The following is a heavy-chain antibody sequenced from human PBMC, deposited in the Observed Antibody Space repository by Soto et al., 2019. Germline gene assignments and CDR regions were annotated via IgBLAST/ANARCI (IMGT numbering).Heavy chain of an antibody. D-gene: IGHD2-21*02. V-gene: IGHV3-30*18. CDR2: ISYDGSNK. CDR1: GFTFSSYG. CDR3: AKDRLRRVTTPYY. J-gene: IGHJ4*02. Sequence: GGSLRLSCAASGFTFSSYGMHWVRQAPGKGLEWVAVISYDGSNKYYADSVKGRFTISRDNSKNTLYLQMNSLRAEDTAVYYCAKDRLRRVTTPYYWGQGTLVTVSS.